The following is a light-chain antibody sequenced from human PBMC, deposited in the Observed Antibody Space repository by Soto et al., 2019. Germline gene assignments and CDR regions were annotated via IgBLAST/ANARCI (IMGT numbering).Light chain of an antibody. CDR2: DAS. Sequence: GDRVTITCRASQSISSWLAWYQQKPGKAPKLLIYDASSLESGVPSRFGGSGSGTEFTLTISSLQPDDFATYYCQQYNSYTYTFGQGTKVDIK. CDR1: QSISSW. J-gene: IGKJ2*01. V-gene: IGKV1-5*01. CDR3: QQYNSYTYT.